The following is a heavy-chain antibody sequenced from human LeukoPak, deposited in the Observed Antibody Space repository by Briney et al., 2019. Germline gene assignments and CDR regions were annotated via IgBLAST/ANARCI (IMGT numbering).Heavy chain of an antibody. V-gene: IGHV3-74*01. J-gene: IGHJ4*02. Sequence: GGSLRLSCVRPGITISRYCRHGVRQAPGKGLVWVSRINTDGNTRNYADSVKGRFTISRDDAKNTMYLQMNSLRAEDTAVYTCGRGRNTPASEWGQGILVTVSS. CDR2: INTDGNTR. CDR3: GRGRNTPASE. D-gene: IGHD2-2*01. CDR1: GITISRYC.